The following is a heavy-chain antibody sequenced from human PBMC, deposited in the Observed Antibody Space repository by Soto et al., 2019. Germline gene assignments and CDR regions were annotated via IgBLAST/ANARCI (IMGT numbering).Heavy chain of an antibody. D-gene: IGHD6-19*01. CDR1: GWSFSVYY. Sequence: SETLSLTCAVYGWSFSVYYWSWIRQPPGKGLEWIGEINHSGSTNYNPSLKSRVTISVDTSKNQFSLKLSSVTAADTAVYYCARASIGGGWYAYWGQGTLVTVSS. CDR3: ARASIGGGWYAY. CDR2: INHSGST. J-gene: IGHJ4*02. V-gene: IGHV4-34*01.